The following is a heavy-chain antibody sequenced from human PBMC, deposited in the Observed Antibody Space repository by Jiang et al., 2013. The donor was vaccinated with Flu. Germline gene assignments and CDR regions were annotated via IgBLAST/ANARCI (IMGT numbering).Heavy chain of an antibody. CDR3: ASLSSGNYYGVDH. V-gene: IGHV1-3*01. Sequence: SGAEVKKPGASVKVSCKASGYTFTSYAVHWVRQAPGQRLEWMGWIIADNGYTKYSQDFQGRVTITRDTSSSTAYMELSGLRSEDTAVYYCASLSSGNYYGVDHWGQGTLVTVSS. D-gene: IGHD1-26*01. J-gene: IGHJ4*02. CDR2: IIADNGYT. CDR1: GYTFTSYA.